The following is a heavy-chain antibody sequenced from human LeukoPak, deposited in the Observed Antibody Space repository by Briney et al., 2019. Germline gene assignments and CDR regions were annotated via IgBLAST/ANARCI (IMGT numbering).Heavy chain of an antibody. J-gene: IGHJ4*02. CDR2: IYYSGST. V-gene: IGHV4-39*07. Sequence: PSETLSLTCTVSGGSISSSSYYWGWIRQPPGKGLEWIGSIYYSGSTYYNPSLKSRVTISVDTSRNQFSLKLSSVTAADTAVYYCARDRGSGSHTPYYWGQGTLVTVSS. CDR1: GGSISSSSYY. D-gene: IGHD3-10*01. CDR3: ARDRGSGSHTPYY.